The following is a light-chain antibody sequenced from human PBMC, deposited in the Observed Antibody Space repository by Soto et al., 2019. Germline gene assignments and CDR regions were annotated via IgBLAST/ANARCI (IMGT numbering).Light chain of an antibody. V-gene: IGLV2-14*03. CDR3: SSYTTSNTRQIV. CDR2: DVS. J-gene: IGLJ1*01. CDR1: GSDVGAYNL. Sequence: QSVLTQPASVSGSPGQSITISCAGTGSDVGAYNLVSWYQHHPGKAPKLMIFDVSTRPSGVSNRFSGSKSGNTASLTISGLQPEDEADYYCSSYTTSNTRQIVFGTGTKVTVL.